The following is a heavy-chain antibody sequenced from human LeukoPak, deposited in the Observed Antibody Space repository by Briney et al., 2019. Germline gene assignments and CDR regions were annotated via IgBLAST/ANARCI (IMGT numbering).Heavy chain of an antibody. CDR1: GGSISSYS. Sequence: SETPSLTCTVSGGSISSYSWTWIRQPAGKGLEWVGRIFTSGSTNYNPSLKGRVTISVDTSKNQFSLKMTSGPAADTGVYYCGRESTTNGGSGYYHDSWGQGTLVTVSS. V-gene: IGHV4-4*07. CDR2: IFTSGST. J-gene: IGHJ4*02. CDR3: GRESTTNGGSGYYHDS. D-gene: IGHD3-22*01.